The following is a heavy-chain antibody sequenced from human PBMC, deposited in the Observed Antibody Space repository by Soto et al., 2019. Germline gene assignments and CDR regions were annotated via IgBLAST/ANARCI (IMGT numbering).Heavy chain of an antibody. CDR2: IIPIFGTA. CDR1: GGTFSSYA. Sequence: QVQLVQSGAEVKKPGSSVKVSCKASGGTFSSYAISWVRQAPGQGLEWMGGIIPIFGTANYAQKFQGRVTITADESTSTAYMELSSLRSEDTAVYYCARANDYGSGSRRSYYYYYGMDVWGQGTTVTVSS. J-gene: IGHJ6*02. V-gene: IGHV1-69*01. D-gene: IGHD3-10*01. CDR3: ARANDYGSGSRRSYYYYYGMDV.